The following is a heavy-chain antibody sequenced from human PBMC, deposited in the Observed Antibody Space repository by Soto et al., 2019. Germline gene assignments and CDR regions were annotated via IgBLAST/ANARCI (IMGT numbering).Heavy chain of an antibody. D-gene: IGHD3-10*01. CDR1: GDSVSSNSAA. Sequence: QTLSLTCAISGDSVSSNSAAWNWIRQSPSRGLEWLGRTYYRSKWYNDYAVSVKSRITINPDTSKNQFSLQLNSVTPEDTAVYYCASGSSELDPYSSYAMDVWGQANKVTLSS. J-gene: IGHJ6*02. CDR2: TYYRSKWYN. V-gene: IGHV6-1*01. CDR3: ASGSSELDPYSSYAMDV.